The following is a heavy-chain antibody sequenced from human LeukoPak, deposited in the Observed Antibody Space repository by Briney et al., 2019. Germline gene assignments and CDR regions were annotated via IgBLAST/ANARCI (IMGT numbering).Heavy chain of an antibody. Sequence: GASVKVSCKASGYTFTSYGISWVRQAPGQGLEWMGWISAYNGNTNYAQKLQERVTITRDMSTGTAYMELSSLRSEDTAVYYCAAAIPTVVKTLDTLDIWGQGTMVTVSS. V-gene: IGHV1-18*01. CDR2: ISAYNGNT. CDR3: AAAIPTVVKTLDTLDI. CDR1: GYTFTSYG. J-gene: IGHJ3*02. D-gene: IGHD4-23*01.